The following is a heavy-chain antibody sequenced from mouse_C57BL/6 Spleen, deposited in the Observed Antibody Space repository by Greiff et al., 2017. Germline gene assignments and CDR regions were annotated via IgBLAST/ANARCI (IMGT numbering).Heavy chain of an antibody. CDR3: ARREDRLPSAMDY. D-gene: IGHD2-2*01. CDR1: GFSLSTSGMG. Sequence: QVQLQQSGPGILQSSQTLSLTCSFSGFSLSTSGMGVSWIRQPSGKGLEWLAHIYWDDDKRYNPSLKSRLTSSKDTSRNQVLLKITSVDTADTATYYCARREDRLPSAMDYWGQGTSVTVSS. J-gene: IGHJ4*01. CDR2: IYWDDDK. V-gene: IGHV8-12*01.